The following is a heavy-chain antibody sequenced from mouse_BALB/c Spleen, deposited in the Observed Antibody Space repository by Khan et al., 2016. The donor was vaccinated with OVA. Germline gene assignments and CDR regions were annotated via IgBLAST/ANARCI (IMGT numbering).Heavy chain of an antibody. J-gene: IGHJ3*01. D-gene: IGHD1-1*01. V-gene: IGHV1-7*01. CDR1: GYTFTNYW. CDR3: VNHGSSSAWFTY. Sequence: QVQLQQSEAELAKPGASVKMSCKASGYTFTNYWMHWVKQRPGQGLEWIGYIDPSTTYTDYNQKFKDKATLTADKSSRTAYMQLSSLTSEDSAVYYCVNHGSSSAWFTYWGQGTLVTVYA. CDR2: IDPSTTYT.